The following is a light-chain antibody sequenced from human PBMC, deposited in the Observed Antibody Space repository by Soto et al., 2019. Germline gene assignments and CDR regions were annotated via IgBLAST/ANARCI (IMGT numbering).Light chain of an antibody. CDR2: WAS. CDR3: QQYYSTPLS. J-gene: IGKJ4*01. CDR1: QSVLYSSNNKNY. Sequence: EIVMTQSPDSLALSLGERATINCKSSQSVLYSSNNKNYLGWYQQKAGQPPKLLIYWASTRESGVPDRFSGSGSGTDFTLTISSLQAEDVAVYYCQQYYSTPLSFGGGTKVEIK. V-gene: IGKV4-1*01.